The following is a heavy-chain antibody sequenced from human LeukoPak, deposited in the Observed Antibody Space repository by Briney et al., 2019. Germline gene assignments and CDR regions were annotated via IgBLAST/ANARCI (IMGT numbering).Heavy chain of an antibody. CDR2: INHSGST. V-gene: IGHV4-34*01. CDR3: ARVGYYYDSSGYDQKNYFDY. CDR1: GGSFSGYY. Sequence: SETLSLTCAVYGGSFSGYYWSWIRQPPGKGLEWIGEINHSGSTNYNPSLKSRVTISVDTSKNQFSLKLSSVTAADTAVYYCARVGYYYDSSGYDQKNYFDYWGQETLVTVSS. J-gene: IGHJ4*02. D-gene: IGHD3-22*01.